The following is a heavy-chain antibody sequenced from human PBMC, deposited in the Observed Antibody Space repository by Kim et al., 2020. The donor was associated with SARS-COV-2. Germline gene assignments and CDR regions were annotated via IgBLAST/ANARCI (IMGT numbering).Heavy chain of an antibody. CDR1: GFTFSSYA. CDR2: ISGSGGST. V-gene: IGHV3-23*01. CDR3: AKDLRSLSSLCFFVY. Sequence: GGSLRLSCAASGFTFSSYAMSWVRQAPGKGLEWVSAISGSGGSTYYADSVKGRFTISRDNSKNTLYLQMNRLRAEDTAVYYFAKDLRSLSSLCFFVYWGQGTLVSVSS. J-gene: IGHJ4*02. D-gene: IGHD6-6*01.